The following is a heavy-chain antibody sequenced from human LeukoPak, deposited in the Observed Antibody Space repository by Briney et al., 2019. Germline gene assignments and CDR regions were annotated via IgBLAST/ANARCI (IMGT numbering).Heavy chain of an antibody. J-gene: IGHJ4*02. CDR2: ISWNSGTI. CDR3: ARDYFGSPSALDY. Sequence: SLRLSCAASEFTFDDYAMHWVRQAPGKGLEWVSGISWNSGTIAYADSVKGRFTISRDNAKNSLYLQMNSLRAEDTALYYCARDYFGSPSALDYWGQGTLVTVSS. CDR1: EFTFDDYA. D-gene: IGHD1-26*01. V-gene: IGHV3-9*01.